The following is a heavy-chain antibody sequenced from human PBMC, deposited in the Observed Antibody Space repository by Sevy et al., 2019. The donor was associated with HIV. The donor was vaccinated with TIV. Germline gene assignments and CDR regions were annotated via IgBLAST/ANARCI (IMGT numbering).Heavy chain of an antibody. J-gene: IGHJ3*01. D-gene: IGHD1-26*01. Sequence: SETLSLTCTVSGGSISSLNYYRSWIRQNPGKGLEWIGYISHSGRTSYNPSLKSRLTISLDTSKNQFSLRLSSVTAADTALFYCARANAYLTSDAFDLWGQGTMVTVSS. CDR3: ARANAYLTSDAFDL. V-gene: IGHV4-31*03. CDR2: ISHSGRT. CDR1: GGSISSLNYY.